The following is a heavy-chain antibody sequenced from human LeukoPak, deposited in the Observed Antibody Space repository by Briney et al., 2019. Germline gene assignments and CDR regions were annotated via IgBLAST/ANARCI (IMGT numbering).Heavy chain of an antibody. J-gene: IGHJ4*02. CDR3: ARGRNPHTTADY. Sequence: SETLSLTCAVYGGSFSGYYWSWLRQPPGKGLEWIGEINHSESTNYNPSLKSRVTISVDTSKNQFSLKLSSVTAADTAVYYCARGRNPHTTADYWGQGTLVTVSS. CDR2: INHSEST. CDR1: GGSFSGYY. D-gene: IGHD4-17*01. V-gene: IGHV4-34*01.